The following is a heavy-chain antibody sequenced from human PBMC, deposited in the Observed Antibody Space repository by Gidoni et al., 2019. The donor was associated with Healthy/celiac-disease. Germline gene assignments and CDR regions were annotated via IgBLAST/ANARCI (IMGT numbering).Heavy chain of an antibody. CDR2: ISYDGSNK. D-gene: IGHD2-15*01. CDR3: ARDPLCSGGSCARDAFDI. J-gene: IGHJ3*02. Sequence: QVQLVESGGGVVQPGRSLRLSCAASGFTFSSYAMHWVRQAPGKGLEWGAVISYDGSNKYYADSVKGRFTISRDNSKNTLYLQMNSLRAEDTAVYYCARDPLCSGGSCARDAFDIWGQGTMVTVSS. CDR1: GFTFSSYA. V-gene: IGHV3-30-3*01.